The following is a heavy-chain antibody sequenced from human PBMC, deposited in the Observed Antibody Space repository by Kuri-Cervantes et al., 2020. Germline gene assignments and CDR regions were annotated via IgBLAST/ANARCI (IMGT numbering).Heavy chain of an antibody. Sequence: ASVKVSCKASGFTFTSSAVQWVRQARGQRLEWMGWINAGNGNTKYSQKFQGRVTITRDTSASTAYMELSSLRSEDTAVYYCARVGRHYDILTGLLEAFDIWGQGTMVTDSS. CDR1: GFTFTSSA. J-gene: IGHJ3*02. D-gene: IGHD3-9*01. CDR3: ARVGRHYDILTGLLEAFDI. CDR2: INAGNGNT. V-gene: IGHV1-3*01.